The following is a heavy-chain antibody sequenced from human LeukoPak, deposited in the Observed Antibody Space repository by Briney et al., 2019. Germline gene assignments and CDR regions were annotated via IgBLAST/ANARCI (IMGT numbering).Heavy chain of an antibody. J-gene: IGHJ3*02. CDR2: ISSSSSYI. Sequence: GGSLRLSCAASGFTFSSYSMNWVRQAPGKGLEWVSSISSSSSYIYYADSVKGRFTISRDNAKNSLYLQMNSLRAEDTAVYYCASDRRDGYRRQWGRGLAFDIWGQVTMVTVSS. V-gene: IGHV3-21*01. CDR1: GFTFSSYS. D-gene: IGHD5-24*01. CDR3: ASDRRDGYRRQWGRGLAFDI.